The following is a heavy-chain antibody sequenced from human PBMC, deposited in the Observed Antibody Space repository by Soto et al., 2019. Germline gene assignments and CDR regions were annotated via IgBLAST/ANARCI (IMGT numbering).Heavy chain of an antibody. V-gene: IGHV3-48*01. D-gene: IGHD6-6*01. J-gene: IGHJ3*02. CDR3: ARGSIAARPGAFDI. CDR1: GFTFSSYS. Sequence: GGSLRLSCAASGFTFSSYSMNWVRQAPGKGLEWVSYISSSSSTIYYADSVKGRFTISSDNAKNSLYLQMNSLRAEDTAVYYCARGSIAARPGAFDIWGQGTMVTVSS. CDR2: ISSSSSTI.